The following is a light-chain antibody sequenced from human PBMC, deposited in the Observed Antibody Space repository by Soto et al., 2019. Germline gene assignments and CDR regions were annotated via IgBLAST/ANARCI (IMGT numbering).Light chain of an antibody. CDR3: QQFKSYPIT. J-gene: IGKJ5*01. CDR1: QRISSH. CDR2: AAS. Sequence: DIQITQSPSSLSASVGDRVTITCRASQRISSHLNWYQQKPGKAPKLLIYAASTLQSGVPSRFSGSGSGTEFTLTISSLQPDDFGTYYCQQFKSYPITFGQGTRLEI. V-gene: IGKV1-39*01.